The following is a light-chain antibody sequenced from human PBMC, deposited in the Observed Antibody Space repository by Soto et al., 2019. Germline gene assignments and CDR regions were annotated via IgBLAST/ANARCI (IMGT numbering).Light chain of an antibody. Sequence: QSVLTQPPSVSGAPGQRVTIPCTGSSSNIGAGYDVHWYQHRPGAAPKLLIYGNTNRPSGVPDRFSGSKSGTSAALAITGLQAEDEADYYCQSYDSSLSVGVFGGGTKVTV. CDR1: SSNIGAGYD. CDR2: GNT. V-gene: IGLV1-40*01. J-gene: IGLJ3*02. CDR3: QSYDSSLSVGV.